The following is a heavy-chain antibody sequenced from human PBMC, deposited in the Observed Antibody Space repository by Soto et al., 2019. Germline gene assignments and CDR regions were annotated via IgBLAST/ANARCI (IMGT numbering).Heavy chain of an antibody. V-gene: IGHV3-33*01. D-gene: IGHD1-20*01. CDR1: GFTFSSYG. J-gene: IGHJ6*02. CDR2: IWYDGSNK. Sequence: GGSLRLSCAASGFTFSSYGMHWVRQAPGKGLEWVAVIWYDGSNKYYADSVKGRFTISRDNSKNTLYLQMNSLRAEDTAVYYFERDLTPTMHRYDYCLDVWGQGTTVTVSS. CDR3: ERDLTPTMHRYDYCLDV.